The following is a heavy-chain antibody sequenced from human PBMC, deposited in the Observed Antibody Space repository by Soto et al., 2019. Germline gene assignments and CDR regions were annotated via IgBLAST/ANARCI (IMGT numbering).Heavy chain of an antibody. CDR1: GFSFRTYP. J-gene: IGHJ4*02. D-gene: IGHD2-21*02. Sequence: GGSLRLSCVDSGFSFRTYPMQWVRQAPGKGLEWVALISYDGSSEAYGESVRDRFTVSRDNSKNTLYLQLNSLRPEDTAVYYCARRAYCGGDCYPYYFDYWGQGTLVTVSS. V-gene: IGHV3-30-3*01. CDR2: ISYDGSSE. CDR3: ARRAYCGGDCYPYYFDY.